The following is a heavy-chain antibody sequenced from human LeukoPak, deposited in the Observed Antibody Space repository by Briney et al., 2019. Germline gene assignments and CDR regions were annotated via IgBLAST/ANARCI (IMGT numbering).Heavy chain of an antibody. J-gene: IGHJ4*02. CDR1: GYTFTGYY. CDR2: INPNSGDT. CDR3: ATQRGSYLWGTDFDY. V-gene: IGHV1-2*02. D-gene: IGHD3-16*01. Sequence: GASVKVSCKASGYTFTGYYMHWVRQAPGQGLKWIGWINPNSGDTKYAQKFQGRVTMTRDTSISTAYMELSRLRSDDTAVYYCATQRGSYLWGTDFDYWGQGTLVTVSS.